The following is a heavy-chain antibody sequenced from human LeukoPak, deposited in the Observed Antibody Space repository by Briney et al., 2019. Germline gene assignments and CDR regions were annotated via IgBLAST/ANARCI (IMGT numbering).Heavy chain of an antibody. CDR2: IQDDGAIT. J-gene: IGHJ4*02. V-gene: IGHV3-33*05. CDR3: ARDLDHYYDSSGYEDY. CDR1: GVTSSNFP. D-gene: IGHD3-22*01. Sequence: PGGSLRLSCAASGVTSSNFPMHWVRPAPGKGLERGALIQDDGAITYYADSVRGRFTISRDNAKNSVYLQMNSLRAEDTAVYYCARDLDHYYDSSGYEDYWGQGTLVTVSS.